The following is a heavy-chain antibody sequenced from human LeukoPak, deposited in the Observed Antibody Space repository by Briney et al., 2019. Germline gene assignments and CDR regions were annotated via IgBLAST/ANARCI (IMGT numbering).Heavy chain of an antibody. V-gene: IGHV2-70*04. J-gene: IGHJ4*02. Sequence: SGPALVKPTQTLTLTCTLSGFSLSTSGMRVSWIRQPPGKALEWLVRTDWHEDKFYITSLKTRLALPKDTSKNQVGLTMTKMYHGDTATYYCAREGSIMITCGGVIEPYYFDYWGQGTLVTVSS. CDR2: TDWHEDK. D-gene: IGHD3-16*02. CDR1: GFSLSTSGMR. CDR3: AREGSIMITCGGVIEPYYFDY.